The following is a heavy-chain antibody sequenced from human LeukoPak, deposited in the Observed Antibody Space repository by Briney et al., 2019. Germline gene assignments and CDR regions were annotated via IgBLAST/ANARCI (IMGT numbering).Heavy chain of an antibody. J-gene: IGHJ4*02. CDR3: ARSLLQLWPKNKYYFDY. D-gene: IGHD5-18*01. CDR2: INPNNGDT. V-gene: IGHV1-2*02. Sequence: GASVKVSCKASGYTFTTYYVHWVRQAPGQGLEWMGWINPNNGDTNYAQKFQGRVTMTRDTSISTAYMELASLRSDDTAVYYCARSLLQLWPKNKYYFDYWGQGTLVTVSS. CDR1: GYTFTTYY.